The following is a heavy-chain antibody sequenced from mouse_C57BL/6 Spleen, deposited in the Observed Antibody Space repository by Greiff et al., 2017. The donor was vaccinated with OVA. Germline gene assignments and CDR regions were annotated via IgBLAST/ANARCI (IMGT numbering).Heavy chain of an antibody. Sequence: QVQLQQSGAELVKPGASVKISCKASGYAFSSYWMNWVKQRPGKGLEWIGQIYPGDGDTNSNGKFKGKATLTADKSSSTAYMQLSSLTSEDSAVYFCARESTTVVGDYWGQGTTLTVSS. CDR3: ARESTTVVGDY. D-gene: IGHD1-1*01. J-gene: IGHJ2*01. CDR1: GYAFSSYW. CDR2: IYPGDGDT. V-gene: IGHV1-80*01.